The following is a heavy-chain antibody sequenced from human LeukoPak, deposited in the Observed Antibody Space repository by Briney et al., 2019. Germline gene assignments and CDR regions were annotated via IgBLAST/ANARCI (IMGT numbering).Heavy chain of an antibody. D-gene: IGHD1-7*01. J-gene: IGHJ4*02. CDR1: GGTFSSYA. Sequence: SVKVSCKASGGTFSSYAISWVRQAPGQGLEWMGGIIPIFGTANYAQKFQGRVTITADESTSTAYMELSSLRSEDTAVYYCAIRNWNYYYFDYWGQGTLVTVSS. V-gene: IGHV1-69*01. CDR2: IIPIFGTA. CDR3: AIRNWNYYYFDY.